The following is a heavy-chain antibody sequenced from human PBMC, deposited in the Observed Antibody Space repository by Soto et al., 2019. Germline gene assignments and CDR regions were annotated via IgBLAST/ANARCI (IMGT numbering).Heavy chain of an antibody. CDR2: VYYTGTT. D-gene: IGHD1-26*01. Sequence: SETLSLTCSVPNVSIKSSCGNWIRQPPGKGLEWIGFVYYTGTTKYNPSLKSRVTISVDTSKNEFSLKLTSVTTADTAFYFCARDFAGRGPFDPRGQGTLVTVSS. J-gene: IGHJ5*01. V-gene: IGHV4-59*01. CDR3: ARDFAGRGPFDP. CDR1: NVSIKSSC.